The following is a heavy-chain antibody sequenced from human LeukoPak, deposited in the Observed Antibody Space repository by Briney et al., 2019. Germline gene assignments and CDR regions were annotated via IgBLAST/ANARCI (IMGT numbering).Heavy chain of an antibody. CDR2: IYHSGST. CDR3: APLGVGTWAFDT. D-gene: IGHD1-26*01. CDR1: GGSISSGGYY. V-gene: IGHV4-30-2*01. Sequence: PSQTLSLTCTVSGGSISSGGYYWSWIRQPPGKGLEWIGYIYHSGSTYYNPSLKSRATISIDTSKNQFSLALSSVTAADTAVYYCAPLGVGTWAFDTWGQGTRVTVSS. J-gene: IGHJ3*02.